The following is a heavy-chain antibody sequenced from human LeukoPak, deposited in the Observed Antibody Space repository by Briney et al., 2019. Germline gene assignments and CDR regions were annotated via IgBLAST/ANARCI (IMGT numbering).Heavy chain of an antibody. D-gene: IGHD2-2*01. V-gene: IGHV3-21*01. CDR1: GFTFSSYS. CDR2: ISSSSSYI. J-gene: IGHJ6*03. CDR3: ATGVPAGTSYYYYYMDV. Sequence: GGSLRLSCAASGFTFSSYSMNWVRQAPGKGLEWVSSISSSSSYIYYADSVKGRFTISRDNAKNSLYLQMNSLRAEDTAVYYCATGVPAGTSYYYYYMDVWGKGTTVTISS.